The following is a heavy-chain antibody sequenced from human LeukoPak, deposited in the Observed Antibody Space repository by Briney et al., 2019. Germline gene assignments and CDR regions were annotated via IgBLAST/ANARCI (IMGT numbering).Heavy chain of an antibody. J-gene: IGHJ4*02. CDR3: ARQTGSGLFILP. CDR1: GVSISSSNSY. Sequence: SGALSLTCTGSGVSISSSNSYWGWVRQPPGKGLEWIGSIYYSGNTYYNASLKSQVSISIDTSKNQFSLRLTSVTAADTAVYYCARQTGSGLFILPGGQGTLVTVSS. D-gene: IGHD3/OR15-3a*01. CDR2: IYYSGNT. V-gene: IGHV4-39*01.